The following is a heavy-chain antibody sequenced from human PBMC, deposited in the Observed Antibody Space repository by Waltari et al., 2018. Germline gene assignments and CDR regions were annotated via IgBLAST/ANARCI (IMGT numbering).Heavy chain of an antibody. CDR1: GYSFTNYW. J-gene: IGHJ2*01. CDR3: ARSGTSSSRYFDL. V-gene: IGHV5-51*01. D-gene: IGHD6-6*01. CDR2: IYPSDSDA. Sequence: EVQVVQSGSEVKQHGESLKISCKGSGYSFTNYWNGWVRQMPGKGLEWMGSIYPSDSDARYSPSFQGQVTISADRSISTAYLQWSSLKASDTAMYYCARSGTSSSRYFDLWGRGALVTVSS.